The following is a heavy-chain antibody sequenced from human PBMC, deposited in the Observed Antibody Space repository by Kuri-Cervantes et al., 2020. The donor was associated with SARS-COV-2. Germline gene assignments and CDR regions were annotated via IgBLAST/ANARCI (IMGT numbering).Heavy chain of an antibody. CDR2: INHSGST. D-gene: IGHD3-16*01. CDR3: AGSPGGVFDC. J-gene: IGHJ4*02. Sequence: GSLRLSCAVYGGSFSAYYWSWIRQPPGKGLEWIGEINHSGSTNYNPSLKSRVTISVDTSKHQLPLKLSSVTAADTAVYYCAGSPGGVFDCWGQGTLVTVSS. V-gene: IGHV4-34*01. CDR1: GGSFSAYY.